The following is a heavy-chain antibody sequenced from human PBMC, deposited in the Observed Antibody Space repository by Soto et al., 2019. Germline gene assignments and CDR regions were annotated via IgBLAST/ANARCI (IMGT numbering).Heavy chain of an antibody. CDR1: GGSVSSGSYY. CDR3: AREPVAGTFGSYYYGMDV. D-gene: IGHD6-19*01. V-gene: IGHV4-61*01. CDR2: IYYSGST. Sequence: QVQLQESGPGLVKPSETLSLTCTVSGGSVSSGSYYWIWIRQPPGKGLEWIGYIYYSGSTNYHPSLKSRVTISVDTSKNQFSLKRSSVTAADTAVYYCAREPVAGTFGSYYYGMDVWGQGTTVTVSS. J-gene: IGHJ6*02.